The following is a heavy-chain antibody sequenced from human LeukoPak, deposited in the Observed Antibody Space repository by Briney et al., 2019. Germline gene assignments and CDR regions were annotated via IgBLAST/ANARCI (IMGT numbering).Heavy chain of an antibody. J-gene: IGHJ5*02. CDR1: GYSLKDYF. CDR3: ARADSSDNSYSYGYLDP. CDR2: INSKSGDT. D-gene: IGHD3-22*01. V-gene: IGHV1-2*02. Sequence: ASVTVSCKASGYSLKDYFIHWVRQAPGQGLEWLGWINSKSGDTDYGQQFQGRVHMTRDMAITTVYMELNSLRPDDTAIYYCARADSSDNSYSYGYLDPWGQGTLVTVSS.